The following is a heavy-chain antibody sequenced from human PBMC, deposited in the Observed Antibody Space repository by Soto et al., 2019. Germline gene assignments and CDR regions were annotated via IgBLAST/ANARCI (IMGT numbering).Heavy chain of an antibody. CDR1: GGSISSGDYY. J-gene: IGHJ4*02. CDR2: IYYSGST. D-gene: IGHD1-26*01. Sequence: QVQLQESGPGLVKPSQTLSLTCTVSGGSISSGDYYWSWIRQPPGKGLEWIGYIYYSGSTYYNPSLKSRVNISVDTSKNQFSLKLSSVTAADTAVYYCARTERGNHYAIDYWGQGTLVTVSS. CDR3: ARTERGNHYAIDY. V-gene: IGHV4-30-4*01.